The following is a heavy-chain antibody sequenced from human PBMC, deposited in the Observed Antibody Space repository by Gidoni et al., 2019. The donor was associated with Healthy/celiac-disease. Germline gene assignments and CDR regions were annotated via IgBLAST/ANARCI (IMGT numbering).Heavy chain of an antibody. D-gene: IGHD2-15*01. CDR1: GGSISRGGYY. J-gene: IGHJ4*02. CDR2: IYYSGIT. Sequence: QVQLQESGPGLVKPSQTLSLTCTVSGGSISRGGYYWSWIRQQPGKGLEWIGYIYYSGITYYNPALKSRVTISVDTSKNQFSLKLSSVTAADTAVYYCARAPGYCSGGSCYSGGSFDYWGQGTLVTVSS. CDR3: ARAPGYCSGGSCYSGGSFDY. V-gene: IGHV4-31*03.